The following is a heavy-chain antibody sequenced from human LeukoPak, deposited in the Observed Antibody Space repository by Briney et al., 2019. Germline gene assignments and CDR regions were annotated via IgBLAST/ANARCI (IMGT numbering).Heavy chain of an antibody. J-gene: IGHJ4*02. D-gene: IGHD3-10*01. CDR3: ANRFGEFVPFDY. Sequence: PGGSLRLSCAASGFTFSSYAMHWVRQAPGKGLEWVAVISYDGSNKYYADSVKGRFTISRDNSKNTLYLQMNSLRAEDTAVHYCANRFGEFVPFDYWGQGTLVTVSS. CDR1: GFTFSSYA. CDR2: ISYDGSNK. V-gene: IGHV3-30-3*01.